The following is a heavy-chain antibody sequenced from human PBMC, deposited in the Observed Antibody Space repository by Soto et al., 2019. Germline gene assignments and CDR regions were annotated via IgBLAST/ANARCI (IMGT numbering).Heavy chain of an antibody. CDR2: IRETGNT. D-gene: IGHD3-16*01. CDR3: AGIEVTVIS. V-gene: IGHV3-23*01. CDR1: GFTFSNYA. Sequence: GGSLRLSCAASGFTFSNYAMSWIRQAPGKGLEWVSTIRETGNTYYADSVRGRFATSRDNSENTLYLQMSSLRAEDTAVYYCAGIEVTVISWGQGTQVTVSS. J-gene: IGHJ4*02.